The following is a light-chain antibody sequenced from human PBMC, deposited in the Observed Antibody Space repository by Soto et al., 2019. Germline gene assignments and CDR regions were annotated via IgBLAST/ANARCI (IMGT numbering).Light chain of an antibody. CDR2: DTF. J-gene: IGKJ1*01. Sequence: EIVLTQSPATLSLSPGERATLSCRASQSVSNYLTWYQQKPGQAPRLLVYDTFNRANGVPARFTGSGSDTDFTLTIRSLEPEAFAVYYCQQRAGWPRTFGQGTKVEIK. CDR3: QQRAGWPRT. CDR1: QSVSNY. V-gene: IGKV3-11*01.